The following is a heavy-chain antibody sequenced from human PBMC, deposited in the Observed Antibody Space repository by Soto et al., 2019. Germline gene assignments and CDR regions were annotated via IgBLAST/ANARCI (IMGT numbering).Heavy chain of an antibody. D-gene: IGHD6-6*01. V-gene: IGHV5-51*01. CDR1: GYSFTCYW. Sequence: GESLKISCEGSGYSFTCYWIGWVRQMPGKGLEWMGITYPGDSDTRYSPSFQGQVTISADKSISTAYLQWSSLKASDTAMYYCARHRQLVLDYYYYMDVWGKGTTVTVSS. CDR3: ARHRQLVLDYYYYMDV. CDR2: TYPGDSDT. J-gene: IGHJ6*03.